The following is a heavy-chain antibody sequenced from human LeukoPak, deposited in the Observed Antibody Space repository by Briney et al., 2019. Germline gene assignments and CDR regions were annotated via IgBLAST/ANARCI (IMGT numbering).Heavy chain of an antibody. CDR3: ARAHYYGSGSCFDY. V-gene: IGHV4-59*01. CDR1: GGSISSYY. J-gene: IGHJ4*02. CDR2: IYYSGST. Sequence: SETLSLTCTVSGGSISSYYWSWIRQPPGRGPEWIGYIYYSGSTNYNPSLKSRVTISVDTSKNQFSLKLSSVTAADTAVYYCARAHYYGSGSCFDYWGQGTLVTVSS. D-gene: IGHD3-10*01.